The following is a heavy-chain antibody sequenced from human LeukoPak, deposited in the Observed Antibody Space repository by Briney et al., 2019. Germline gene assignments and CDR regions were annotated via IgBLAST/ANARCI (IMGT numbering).Heavy chain of an antibody. D-gene: IGHD2-2*01. V-gene: IGHV1-18*01. CDR3: ARRYCTSTSCSYFDY. Sequence: ASVKVSCKTSGYTFTNYGISWVRQAPGQGLEWMGWISAYNGNADYAQKVQGRVTMTIDTSTSTAYMELRSLRSDDTAVYYCARRYCTSTSCSYFDYWGQGTLVTVSS. CDR2: ISAYNGNA. J-gene: IGHJ4*02. CDR1: GYTFTNYG.